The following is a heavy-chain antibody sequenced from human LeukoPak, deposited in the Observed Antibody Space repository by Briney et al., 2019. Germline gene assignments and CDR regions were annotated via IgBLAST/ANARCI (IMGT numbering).Heavy chain of an antibody. CDR2: ISSSGSTI. CDR3: VRSFHPGGWFDP. CDR1: GFTFSSYS. V-gene: IGHV3-48*04. D-gene: IGHD3-10*01. Sequence: PGGSLRLSCAASGFTFSSYSMNWVRQAPGKGLEWVSYISSSGSTIYYADSVKGRFTIARDNAKDSLFLQMNSLTVEDTAMYYCVRSFHPGGWFDPWGQGTLVTVSS. J-gene: IGHJ5*02.